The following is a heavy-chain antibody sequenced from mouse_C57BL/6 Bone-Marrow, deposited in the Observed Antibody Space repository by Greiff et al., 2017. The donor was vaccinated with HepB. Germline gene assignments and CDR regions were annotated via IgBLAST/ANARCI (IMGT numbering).Heavy chain of an antibody. D-gene: IGHD2-3*01. V-gene: IGHV1-69*01. CDR1: GYTFTSYW. J-gene: IGHJ3*01. CDR3: AREGYDGYYGVFAY. Sequence: QVQLQQPGAELVKPGASVKLSCKASGYTFTSYWMHWVKQRPGRGLEWIGEIDPSDSYTNYNQKFKGKSTLTVDKSSSTAYMQLSSLTSEDSAVYYCAREGYDGYYGVFAYWGQGTLVTVSA. CDR2: IDPSDSYT.